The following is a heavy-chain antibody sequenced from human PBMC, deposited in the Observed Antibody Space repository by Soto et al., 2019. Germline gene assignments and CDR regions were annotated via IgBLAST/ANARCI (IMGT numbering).Heavy chain of an antibody. J-gene: IGHJ4*02. Sequence: EVQLLESGGGLLQPGGSLRLSCAASGFTFNNYAMSWVRQAPGKGLEWVSSINNGGDNIYYADSVKGRFTISRDNSKSTLYLQMNSLIAEDTAVYYCAKTFLARYCSSSICYDPADYFDYCGQGTLVTVSS. CDR1: GFTFNNYA. D-gene: IGHD2-2*01. CDR3: AKTFLARYCSSSICYDPADYFDY. CDR2: INNGGDNI. V-gene: IGHV3-23*01.